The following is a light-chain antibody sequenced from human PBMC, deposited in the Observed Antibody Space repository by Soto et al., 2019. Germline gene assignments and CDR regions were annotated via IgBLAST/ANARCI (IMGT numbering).Light chain of an antibody. J-gene: IGLJ1*01. CDR1: SSDIGDYNY. V-gene: IGLV2-14*01. CDR2: EVS. CDR3: GSYTSTSTHYV. Sequence: QSVLTQPASVSGSPGQSITISCTGTSSDIGDYNYVSWYQQHPGKAPKLMIYEVSNRPSGVSDRFSGSKSGNTASLTISGLQAEDEADYYCGSYTSTSTHYVFGTGTKLTVL.